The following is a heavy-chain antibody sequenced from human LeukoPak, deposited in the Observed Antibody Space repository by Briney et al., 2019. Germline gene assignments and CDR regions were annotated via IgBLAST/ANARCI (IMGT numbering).Heavy chain of an antibody. CDR3: ATVNYYDSRGYYTFGH. J-gene: IGHJ1*01. CDR1: GFTFSRYL. V-gene: IGHV3-74*01. D-gene: IGHD3-22*01. CDR2: INGDGSTT. Sequence: GGSLRLSCAASGFTFSRYLMHWVRQAPGKGLVWVSRINGDGSTTSYADSVKGGFTISRDNAKNTLYLQMNSLRAEDTAVYYCATVNYYDSRGYYTFGHWGQGTLVTVSS.